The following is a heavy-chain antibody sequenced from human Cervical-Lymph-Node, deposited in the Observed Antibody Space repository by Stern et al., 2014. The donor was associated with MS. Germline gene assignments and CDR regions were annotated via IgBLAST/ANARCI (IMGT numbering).Heavy chain of an antibody. V-gene: IGHV3-30*04. CDR2: ISYDGIYE. J-gene: IGHJ4*02. D-gene: IGHD6-19*01. CDR1: GFTFNTYA. Sequence: VQLVQSGGGVVQPGRSLRLSCAASGFTFNTYAVHWVRQAPGKWLEWVAVISYDGIYEYYADSVKGRFTISRDNSGNTLYLQMNSLRDEDTAVYYCARGNLRTVGWQRFDYWGQGTPVTVSS. CDR3: ARGNLRTVGWQRFDY.